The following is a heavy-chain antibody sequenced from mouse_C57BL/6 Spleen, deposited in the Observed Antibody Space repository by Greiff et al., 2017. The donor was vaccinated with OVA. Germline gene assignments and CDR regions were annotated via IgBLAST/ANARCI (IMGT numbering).Heavy chain of an antibody. Sequence: VQLQQPGAELVKPGASVKLSCKASGYTFTSYWMHWVKQRPGQGLEWIGMIHPNSGSTNYNEKFKSKATLTVDKSSSTAYMQLSSLTSEDSAVYYGARIDYYGSRPYYAMDYWGQGTSVTVSS. D-gene: IGHD1-1*01. CDR3: ARIDYYGSRPYYAMDY. CDR1: GYTFTSYW. V-gene: IGHV1-64*01. J-gene: IGHJ4*01. CDR2: IHPNSGST.